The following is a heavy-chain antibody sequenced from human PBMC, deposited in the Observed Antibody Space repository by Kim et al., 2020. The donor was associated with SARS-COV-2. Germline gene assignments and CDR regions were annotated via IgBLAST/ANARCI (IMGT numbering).Heavy chain of an antibody. J-gene: IGHJ6*02. CDR3: ARAPRDYYGMDV. V-gene: IGHV1-46*01. Sequence: ASVKVSCKASGYTFTSYYIQWVRQAPGQGLEWMGIIDPSGGSTSYAQKFQGRVTMTRDTSTSTVYMELSSLRSDDTAVYYCARAPRDYYGMDVWGQGTPV. CDR1: GYTFTSYY. CDR2: IDPSGGST.